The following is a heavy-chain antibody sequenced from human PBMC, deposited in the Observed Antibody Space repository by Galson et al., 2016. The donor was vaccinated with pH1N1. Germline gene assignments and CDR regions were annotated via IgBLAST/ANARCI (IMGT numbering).Heavy chain of an antibody. CDR2: FSGSGSST. D-gene: IGHD6-13*01. Sequence: SLRLSCAASGFTFSNYGMSWVRQAPGKGLEWVSGFSGSGSSTYYADSVKGRFTISRDKSKNTLYLQMNRLTAEDTAVYYCSRTSSSWVLVAGFFSYWGQGTLVTVSS. CDR3: SRTSSSWVLVAGFFSY. CDR1: GFTFSNYG. J-gene: IGHJ4*02. V-gene: IGHV3-23*01.